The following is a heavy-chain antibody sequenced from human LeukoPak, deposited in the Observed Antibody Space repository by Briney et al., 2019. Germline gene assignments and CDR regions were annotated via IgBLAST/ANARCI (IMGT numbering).Heavy chain of an antibody. D-gene: IGHD3-10*01. J-gene: IGHJ6*02. CDR2: ITWNSGSI. V-gene: IGHV3-9*01. Sequence: HPGGSLRLSCAASGFTFDDYAMHWVRQAPGKGLEWVSGITWNSGSIGYAGSVKGRFTISRDNAKDSLYLQMNSLRAEDTALYYCAKDRGDHYYGMDVWGQGTTVTVSS. CDR3: AKDRGDHYYGMDV. CDR1: GFTFDDYA.